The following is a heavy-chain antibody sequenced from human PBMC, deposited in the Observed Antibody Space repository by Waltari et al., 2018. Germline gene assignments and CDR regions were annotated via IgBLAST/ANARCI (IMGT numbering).Heavy chain of an antibody. CDR2: IKQDGSEK. D-gene: IGHD4-4*01. J-gene: IGHJ2*01. Sequence: EVQLVESGGGLVQPGGSLRLSCAASGFTFSSYWMSWVRQAPGKGLEWVANIKQDGSEKYYVDSVKGRFTISRDNANNSLYLQMNSLRAEDTAMYFCAKDHYINWYFDLWGRGTLVTVSS. CDR3: AKDHYINWYFDL. CDR1: GFTFSSYW. V-gene: IGHV3-7*01.